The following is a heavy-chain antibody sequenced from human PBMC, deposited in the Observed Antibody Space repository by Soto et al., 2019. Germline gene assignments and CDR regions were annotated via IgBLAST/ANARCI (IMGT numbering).Heavy chain of an antibody. V-gene: IGHV3-48*03. CDR1: GFTLSSYH. J-gene: IGHJ6*02. CDR3: ARDGTTGTTNYHYAMDV. CDR2: ININSGTI. Sequence: GGYLRLSCEASGFTLSSYHMKWVRLATGKGLEWVSYININSGTIHYADSVKGRFTIARDNAKNALYLQMDSLRAEDTAVYFCARDGTTGTTNYHYAMDVWGQGTTVTVSS. D-gene: IGHD4-17*01.